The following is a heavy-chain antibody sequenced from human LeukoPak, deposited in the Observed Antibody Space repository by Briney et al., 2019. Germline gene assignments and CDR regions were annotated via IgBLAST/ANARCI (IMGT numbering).Heavy chain of an antibody. D-gene: IGHD3-3*01. CDR2: IYYSGCT. J-gene: IGHJ4*02. V-gene: IGHV4-59*01. Sequence: SETLSLTCTVSGGSISSYYWSWIRQPPGKGLEWIGYIYYSGCTNYNPSLKSRVTISVDTSKNQFSLKLSSVTVADTAVYYCARGITIFGAAPFDYWGQGTLVTVSS. CDR3: ARGITIFGAAPFDY. CDR1: GGSISSYY.